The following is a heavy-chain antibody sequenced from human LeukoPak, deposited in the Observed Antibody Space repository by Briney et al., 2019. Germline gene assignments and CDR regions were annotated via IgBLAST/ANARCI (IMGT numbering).Heavy chain of an antibody. CDR1: GFTFSSYA. D-gene: IGHD5/OR15-5a*01. CDR3: AKAMSYYYYYYGMDV. CDR2: ISGSGGST. V-gene: IGHV3-23*01. J-gene: IGHJ6*02. Sequence: GGSLRLSCAASGFTFSSYAMSWVRQAPGKGLEWVSAISGSGGSTYYADSVKGRFTISRDNSKNTLYLQMNSLRAEDTAVYYCAKAMSYYYYYYGMDVWGQGTTVTVSS.